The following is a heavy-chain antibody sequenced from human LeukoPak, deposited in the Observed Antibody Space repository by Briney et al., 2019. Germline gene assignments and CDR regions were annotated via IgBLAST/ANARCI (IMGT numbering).Heavy chain of an antibody. Sequence: PSETLSLTCAVYGGSFSGYYWSWIRQPPGKGLEWIGEINHSGSTNYNPSLKSRVTISVDTSKSQFSLKLSSVTAADTAVYYCARGLAYLYPRGPFDYWGQGTLVTVSS. V-gene: IGHV4-34*01. CDR2: INHSGST. D-gene: IGHD2-21*01. CDR1: GGSFSGYY. J-gene: IGHJ4*02. CDR3: ARGLAYLYPRGPFDY.